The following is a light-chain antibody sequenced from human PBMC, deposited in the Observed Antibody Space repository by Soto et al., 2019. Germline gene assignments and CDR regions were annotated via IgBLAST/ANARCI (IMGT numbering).Light chain of an antibody. Sequence: DIQMTQSPSTLSASVADRVTITCRASQSISSWLAWYQQKPGKAPKRLIHEASSTEVGGPPRFNGSGFGTEVTLSSSSLQPDDFDTYYGKYYKESSTFGQGTRLEIK. J-gene: IGKJ1*01. V-gene: IGKV1-5*03. CDR3: KYYKESST. CDR2: EAS. CDR1: QSISSW.